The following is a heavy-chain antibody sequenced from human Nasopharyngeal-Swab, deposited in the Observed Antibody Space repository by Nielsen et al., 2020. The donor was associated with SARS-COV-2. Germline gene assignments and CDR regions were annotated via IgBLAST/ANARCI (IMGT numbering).Heavy chain of an antibody. CDR3: ARSAARSWFDP. Sequence: GESLTISCAASGFTFSSYWMSWVRQAPGKGLEWVANIKQDGSEKYYVDSVKGRFTISRDNAKNSLYLQMNSLRAEDTAVYYCARSAARSWFDPWGQGTLVTVSS. J-gene: IGHJ5*02. V-gene: IGHV3-7*01. CDR2: IKQDGSEK. D-gene: IGHD6-6*01. CDR1: GFTFSSYW.